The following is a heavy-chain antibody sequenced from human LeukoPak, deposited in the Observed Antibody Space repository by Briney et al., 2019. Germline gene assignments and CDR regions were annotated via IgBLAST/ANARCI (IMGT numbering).Heavy chain of an antibody. J-gene: IGHJ4*02. V-gene: IGHV4-30-4*01. Sequence: KPSETLSLTCTVSGDSISSGDHYWTWIRKPPGKGLEWIGYIRYGGSTYYNTSLKSRVIISVDMSNNQFSLSLNSLSAADSAVYYCARAAAVTNSWYYFDYWGQGTLVTVSS. D-gene: IGHD2/OR15-2a*01. CDR2: IRYGGST. CDR3: ARAAAVTNSWYYFDY. CDR1: GDSISSGDHY.